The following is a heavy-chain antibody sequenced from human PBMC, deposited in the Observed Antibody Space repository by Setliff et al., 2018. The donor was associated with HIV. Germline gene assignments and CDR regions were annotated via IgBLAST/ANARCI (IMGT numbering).Heavy chain of an antibody. Sequence: PSETLSLTCTVSGGSIISSSYYWGWIRQPPGKGLEWIGSMYYRGTTYNNPSLKSRVTISEDTSRNQFSLRLSSVTAADTAVYYCARNAGLSSSWYSWYFDLWGRGTLVTVSS. CDR2: MYYRGTT. V-gene: IGHV4-39*07. D-gene: IGHD6-13*01. J-gene: IGHJ2*01. CDR3: ARNAGLSSSWYSWYFDL. CDR1: GGSIISSSYY.